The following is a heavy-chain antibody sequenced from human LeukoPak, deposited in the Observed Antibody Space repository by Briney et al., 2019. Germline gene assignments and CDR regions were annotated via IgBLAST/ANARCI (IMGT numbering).Heavy chain of an antibody. CDR1: GGSISSYY. J-gene: IGHJ4*02. CDR3: AGGVVAALDFDY. Sequence: SETLSLTCTVSGGSISSYYWSWIRQPPGKGLEWIGYIYYSESTNYNPSLKSRVTISVDTSKNQFSLKLSSVTAADTAVYYCAGGVVAALDFDYWGQGTLVTVSS. CDR2: IYYSEST. V-gene: IGHV4-59*01. D-gene: IGHD2-15*01.